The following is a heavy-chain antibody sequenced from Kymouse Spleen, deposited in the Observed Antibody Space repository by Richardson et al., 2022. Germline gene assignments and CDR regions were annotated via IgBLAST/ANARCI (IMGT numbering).Heavy chain of an antibody. J-gene: IGHJ6*02. CDR1: GGSISSSSYY. Sequence: QLQLQESGPGLVKPSETLSLTCTVSGGSISSSSYYWGWIRQPPGKGLEWIGSIYYSGSTYYNPSLKSRVTISVDTSKNQFSLKLSSVTAADTAVYYCARVITMVRGVYYYGMDVWGQGTTVTVSS. CDR3: ARVITMVRGVYYYGMDV. CDR2: IYYSGST. V-gene: IGHV4-39*01. D-gene: IGHD3-10*01.